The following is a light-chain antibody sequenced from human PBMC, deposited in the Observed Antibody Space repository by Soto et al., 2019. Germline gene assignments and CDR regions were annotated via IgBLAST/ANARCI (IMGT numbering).Light chain of an antibody. CDR2: ANN. CDR3: AAWDGSLNNVL. Sequence: VLTQPPSASGTPGQRVSISCSGSGSSIGTNTVNWYRQLPGTAPKLLIYANNQRPSGVPDRFSGSKSGTSASLAISGLQSEDEAEYYCAAWDGSLNNVLFGGGTKLTVL. V-gene: IGLV1-44*01. CDR1: GSSIGTNT. J-gene: IGLJ2*01.